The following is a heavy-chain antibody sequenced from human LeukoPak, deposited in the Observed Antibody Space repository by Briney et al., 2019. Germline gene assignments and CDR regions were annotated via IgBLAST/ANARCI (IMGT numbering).Heavy chain of an antibody. CDR1: GSTFGIHW. Sequence: PGGSLRLSCAASGSTFGIHWMSWVRQAPGKGLEWVANIRQDGSEKYYVDSVKGRFTISRDNAKNSLYLQMNNLRAEDTAVYYCARNERWGQGTLVTVSS. J-gene: IGHJ4*02. D-gene: IGHD1-1*01. V-gene: IGHV3-7*04. CDR3: ARNER. CDR2: IRQDGSEK.